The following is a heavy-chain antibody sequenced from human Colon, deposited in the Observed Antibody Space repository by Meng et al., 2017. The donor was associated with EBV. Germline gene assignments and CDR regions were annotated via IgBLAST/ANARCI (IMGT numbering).Heavy chain of an antibody. J-gene: IGHJ4*02. CDR3: ARRLAALDY. V-gene: IGHV4-34*01. CDR2: INYSGNT. Sequence: QVQLQQWGAGLLKPPETLSLSCAVYGGSFRGYYWTWIRQPPGKGLEWVAEINYSGNTNYSPSLKSRVTISIDTSKNQFSLKLSSVTAADTAIYYCARRLAALDYWGQGTLVNVSS. CDR1: GGSFRGYY. D-gene: IGHD6-19*01.